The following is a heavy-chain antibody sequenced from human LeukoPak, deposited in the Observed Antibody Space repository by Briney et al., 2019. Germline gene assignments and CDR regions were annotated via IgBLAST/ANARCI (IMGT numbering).Heavy chain of an antibody. J-gene: IGHJ4*02. CDR3: ARGVVFGVVILNFDY. Sequence: PGGSLRLSCAASGFTFSSYAMNWVRQSPGMELEWVSGISGSGSHTYYADSVKGRFTISRDSSKNTLYLQMSSLRAEDTALYYCARGVVFGVVILNFDYWGQGTLVTVSS. D-gene: IGHD3-3*01. CDR2: ISGSGSHT. CDR1: GFTFSSYA. V-gene: IGHV3-23*01.